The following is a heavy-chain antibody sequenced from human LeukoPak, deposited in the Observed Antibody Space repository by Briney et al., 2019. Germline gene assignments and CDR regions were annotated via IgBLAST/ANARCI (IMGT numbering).Heavy chain of an antibody. D-gene: IGHD4-23*01. CDR1: GYTFTGYY. Sequence: GASVKVSCKASGYTFTGYYMHWVRQAPGQGLEWMGWINPNSGGTNYAQKFQGRVTMTRDTSISTAYMELSSLRSEDTAVYYCARAIDYGGNSKRFDYWGQGTLVTVSS. CDR3: ARAIDYGGNSKRFDY. V-gene: IGHV1-2*02. J-gene: IGHJ4*02. CDR2: INPNSGGT.